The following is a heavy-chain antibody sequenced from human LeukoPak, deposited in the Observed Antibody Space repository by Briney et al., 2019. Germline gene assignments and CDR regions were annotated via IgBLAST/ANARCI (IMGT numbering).Heavy chain of an antibody. CDR3: ATEYSSSGWTAFDI. CDR2: VDPEDGET. V-gene: IGHV1-69-2*01. J-gene: IGHJ3*02. CDR1: GYTFTDYY. D-gene: IGHD6-6*01. Sequence: VASVKISCKVSGYTFTDYYMHWVQQAPGKGLEWMGLVDPEDGETIYAEKFQGRVAITADTSTDTAYKELSSLRSEDTAVYYCATEYSSSGWTAFDIWGQGTMVTVSS.